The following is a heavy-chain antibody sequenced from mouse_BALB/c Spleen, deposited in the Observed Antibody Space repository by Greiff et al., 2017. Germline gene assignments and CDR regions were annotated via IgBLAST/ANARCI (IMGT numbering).Heavy chain of an antibody. CDR2: ISSGGSYT. J-gene: IGHJ4*01. Sequence: EVKLVESGGGLVKPGGSLKLSCAASGFTFSSYAMSWVRQTPEKRLEWVATISSGGSYTYYPDSVKGRFTISRDNAKNTLYLQMSSLKSEDTAMYYCARPYGSYAMDYWGQGTSVTVSS. D-gene: IGHD1-1*02. V-gene: IGHV5-6*03. CDR3: ARPYGSYAMDY. CDR1: GFTFSSYA.